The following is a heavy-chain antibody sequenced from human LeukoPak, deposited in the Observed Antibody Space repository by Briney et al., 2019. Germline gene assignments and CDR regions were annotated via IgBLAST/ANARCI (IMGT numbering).Heavy chain of an antibody. CDR1: GFTFSSYG. Sequence: GGSLRLSCAASGFTFSSYGMHWVRQAPGKGLEWVAFIRYDGSNKYYADSVKGRSTTSRDNSKNTLYLQMNSLRAEDTAVYYCAKDLISSTTPPSWGQGTLVTVSS. CDR3: AKDLISSTTPPS. V-gene: IGHV3-30*02. CDR2: IRYDGSNK. D-gene: IGHD2-2*01. J-gene: IGHJ4*02.